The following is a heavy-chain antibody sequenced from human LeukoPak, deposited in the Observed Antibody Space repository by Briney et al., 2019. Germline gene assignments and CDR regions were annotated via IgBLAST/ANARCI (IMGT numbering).Heavy chain of an antibody. Sequence: GESLKISCKGSGYSFTSYWIGWVRQMPGKGLEWMGIIYPGDSDTRYSPSFQDQVTISADKSISTAYLQWSSLKASDTAMYYCARVGTSRAAAGINWFDPWGQGTLVTVSS. CDR2: IYPGDSDT. D-gene: IGHD6-13*01. CDR3: ARVGTSRAAAGINWFDP. CDR1: GYSFTSYW. V-gene: IGHV5-51*01. J-gene: IGHJ5*02.